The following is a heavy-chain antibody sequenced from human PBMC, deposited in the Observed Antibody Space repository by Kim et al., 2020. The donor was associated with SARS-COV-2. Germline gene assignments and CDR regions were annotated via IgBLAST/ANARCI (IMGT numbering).Heavy chain of an antibody. V-gene: IGHV4-39*07. J-gene: IGHJ4*02. D-gene: IGHD3-22*01. Sequence: SETLSLTCTVSGGSISSSSYYWGWIRQPPGKGLEWIGSIYYSGSTYYNPSLKSRVTISVDTSKNQFSLKLSSVTAADTAVYYCARERSTYYYDSSGYYFKNRGFDYWGQGTLVTVSS. CDR3: ARERSTYYYDSSGYYFKNRGFDY. CDR2: IYYSGST. CDR1: GGSISSSSYY.